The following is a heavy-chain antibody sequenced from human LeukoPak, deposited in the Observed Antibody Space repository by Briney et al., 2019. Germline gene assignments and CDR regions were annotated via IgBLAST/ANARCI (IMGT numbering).Heavy chain of an antibody. CDR1: GFTFSTYA. D-gene: IGHD4-11*01. Sequence: PGRPLRLSCAASGFTFSTYAVHWVRQAPGKGLEWVAVISYDGINKYHADSVKGRFTISRDNSKNTLYLQMDSLRAEDTAVYYCARGPLSTVYYSAMDVWGQGTTVTVSS. CDR3: ARGPLSTVYYSAMDV. V-gene: IGHV3-30-3*01. J-gene: IGHJ6*02. CDR2: ISYDGINK.